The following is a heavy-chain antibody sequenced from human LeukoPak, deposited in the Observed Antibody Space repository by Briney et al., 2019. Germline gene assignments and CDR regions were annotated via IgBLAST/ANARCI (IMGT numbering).Heavy chain of an antibody. D-gene: IGHD4-11*01. CDR3: ARDFAQSKFDY. V-gene: IGHV3-7*03. Sequence: GGSLRLSCTASGLTFSPFWMNWVRQAPGKGVEWVAAINGAGDDTFHVDSVKGRFIISRDNAENSLYLQMNSLRVEDTAVYYCARDFAQSKFDYWGQGILVTVSS. CDR1: GLTFSPFW. J-gene: IGHJ4*02. CDR2: INGAGDDT.